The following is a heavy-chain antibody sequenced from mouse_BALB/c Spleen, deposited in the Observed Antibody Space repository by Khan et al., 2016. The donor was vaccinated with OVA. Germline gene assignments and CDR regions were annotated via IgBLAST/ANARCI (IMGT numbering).Heavy chain of an antibody. D-gene: IGHD3-3*01. CDR3: AVKGQRGDYCYFDV. J-gene: IGHJ1*01. CDR2: ISYSGTT. Sequence: EVQLQESGPGLVKPSQSLSLTCTVTGYSITSDYAWNWIRQFPGSKLEWMGSISYSGTTSYNPSLKSRISLTRDTSKNQFFLQLNSVTPEDTATYYCAVKGQRGDYCYFDVWGAGTTVTVSS. CDR1: GYSITSDYA. V-gene: IGHV3-2*02.